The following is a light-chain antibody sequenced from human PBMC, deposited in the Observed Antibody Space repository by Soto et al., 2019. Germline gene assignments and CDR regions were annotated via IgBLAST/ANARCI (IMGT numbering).Light chain of an antibody. Sequence: ETTLTQSPATLSASPGERVTLSCRATQSVTYNLAWYQQKPCQAPRLLIYGASTRPTGIPARFSGSGSGTEFTLTISSLQSEDFAVYYCQQYNNWPPWTFGQGTKVDIK. J-gene: IGKJ1*01. CDR3: QQYNNWPPWT. CDR1: QSVTYN. CDR2: GAS. V-gene: IGKV3-15*01.